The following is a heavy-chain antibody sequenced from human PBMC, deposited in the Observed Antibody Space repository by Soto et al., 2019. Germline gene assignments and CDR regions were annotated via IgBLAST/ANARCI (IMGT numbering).Heavy chain of an antibody. Sequence: EVQLLESGGGLVQPGGSLRLSCAASGFSFSSYAMNWVRQAPGKGLEWVSVISGSGDSTYYADSVQGRFTIARDNSKNTLYLQMISRRAEDTAVYYCARRSSGWYFDYWGQGTLVIVSS. J-gene: IGHJ4*02. D-gene: IGHD6-19*01. CDR2: ISGSGDST. CDR1: GFSFSSYA. CDR3: ARRSSGWYFDY. V-gene: IGHV3-23*01.